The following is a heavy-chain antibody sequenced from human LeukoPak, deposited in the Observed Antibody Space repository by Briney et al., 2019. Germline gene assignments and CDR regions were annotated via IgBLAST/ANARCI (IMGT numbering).Heavy chain of an antibody. Sequence: PSETLSLTCSVSRYSISSGYYWGWIRQPPGKGLDWIGSIYHSGSTYYNPSLKSRVTISVDTSKNQFSLKLSSVTAADTAVYYCARMIGTGGYYYYYMDVWGKGTTVTVSS. D-gene: IGHD3-10*01. CDR1: RYSISSGYY. J-gene: IGHJ6*03. CDR3: ARMIGTGGYYYYYMDV. CDR2: IYHSGST. V-gene: IGHV4-38-2*01.